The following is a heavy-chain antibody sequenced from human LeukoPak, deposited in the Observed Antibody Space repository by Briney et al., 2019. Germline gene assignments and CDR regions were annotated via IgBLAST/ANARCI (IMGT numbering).Heavy chain of an antibody. CDR1: GFTFRSYT. CDR3: ARGSVRVGMDV. D-gene: IGHD6-13*01. V-gene: IGHV3-21*01. CDR2: ISSNAAYI. Sequence: GGSLRLSCAASGFTFRSYTMNWVRQAPGKGLEWVSSISSNAAYIYYADSLRDRLTISRDNAGNSLFLQMNSLRAEDTAVYYCARGSVRVGMDVWGQGTTVTVSS. J-gene: IGHJ6*02.